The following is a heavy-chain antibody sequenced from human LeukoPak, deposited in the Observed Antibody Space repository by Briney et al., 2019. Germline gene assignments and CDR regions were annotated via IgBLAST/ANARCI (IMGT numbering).Heavy chain of an antibody. CDR2: FDPEDGET. V-gene: IGHV1-24*01. Sequence: ASVKVSCKVSGYTLTELSMHWVRQAPGKGLEWMGGFDPEDGETIYAQKFQGRVTMTEDTSTDTAYMELSSLRSEDTAVYYCATLIVVVVAATRTRVWFDPWGQGTLVTVSS. CDR3: ATLIVVVVAATRTRVWFDP. D-gene: IGHD2-15*01. J-gene: IGHJ5*02. CDR1: GYTLTELS.